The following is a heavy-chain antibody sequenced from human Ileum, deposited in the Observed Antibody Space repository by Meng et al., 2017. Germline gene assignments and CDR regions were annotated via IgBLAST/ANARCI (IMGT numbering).Heavy chain of an antibody. CDR2: IWYAGSNK. Sequence: GESLKISCAASGFTFSSYGMHWVRQAPGKGLEWVAVIWYAGSNKYYADSVKGRFTISRDNSKNTLYLQMNSLRTEDTALYYCAKGPKRLILVGATWDFGAFAIWGQGTMVTVSS. V-gene: IGHV3-30*02. CDR1: GFTFSSYG. CDR3: AKGPKRLILVGATWDFGAFAI. D-gene: IGHD1-26*01. J-gene: IGHJ3*02.